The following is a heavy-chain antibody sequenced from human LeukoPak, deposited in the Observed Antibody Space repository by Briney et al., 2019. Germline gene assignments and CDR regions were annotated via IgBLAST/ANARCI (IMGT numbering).Heavy chain of an antibody. Sequence: SLKLSCKASGSTFSSYANSWVRQAPGQGLKWMERIIPIFGTANYAQKFQGRVTITGGESTTTANRERGNLRSEDTGVYYCARRFIGDCSSTSCYQVYYYGMDVWGQGTTVTVSS. CDR1: GSTFSSYA. D-gene: IGHD2-2*01. J-gene: IGHJ6*02. CDR2: IIPIFGTA. V-gene: IGHV1-69*13. CDR3: ARRFIGDCSSTSCYQVYYYGMDV.